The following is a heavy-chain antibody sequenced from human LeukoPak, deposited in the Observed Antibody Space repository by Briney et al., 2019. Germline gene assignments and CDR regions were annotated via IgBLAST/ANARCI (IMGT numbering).Heavy chain of an antibody. CDR3: VAYNWNYPDY. CDR2: TNTVGSTT. Sequence: PGGSLRLSGAASGFTFSSYYMYWVRQAPGKGPVWVSGTNTVGSTTSYADSVVKGRFTISRDNAKNTLYLQMNSLRAEDTAVYYCVAYNWNYPDYWGQGTLVTVSS. D-gene: IGHD1-7*01. V-gene: IGHV3-74*01. CDR1: GFTFSSYY. J-gene: IGHJ4*02.